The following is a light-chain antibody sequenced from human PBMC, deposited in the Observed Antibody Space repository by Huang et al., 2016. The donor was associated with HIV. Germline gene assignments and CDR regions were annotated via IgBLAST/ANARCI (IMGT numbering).Light chain of an antibody. V-gene: IGKV3-11*01. CDR2: NTS. Sequence: EIVLTQSPATLSLSPGERATLSCMSGQGVSGYLAWYQQKPGQAPRLLIYNTSNRAASIPPRLSGSGSGTDFTLTISSLEPEDYAIYYCQLRTNRPPRYTFGQGTKLEI. CDR3: QLRTNRPPRYT. CDR1: QGVSGY. J-gene: IGKJ2*01.